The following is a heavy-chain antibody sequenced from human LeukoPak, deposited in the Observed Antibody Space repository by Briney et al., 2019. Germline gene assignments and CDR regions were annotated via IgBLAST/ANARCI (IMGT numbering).Heavy chain of an antibody. J-gene: IGHJ4*02. Sequence: SETLSLTCIVSAASITSNYWGYLRQPPGKGLEWLGYFSLTGNTDYNPSLKSRVTISTDTSKNQFSLRLSSVTAADTAVYYCARVGRGEAYYFDYWGQGILVTVSS. V-gene: IGHV4-59*01. CDR2: FSLTGNT. D-gene: IGHD3-16*01. CDR3: ARVGRGEAYYFDY. CDR1: AASITSNY.